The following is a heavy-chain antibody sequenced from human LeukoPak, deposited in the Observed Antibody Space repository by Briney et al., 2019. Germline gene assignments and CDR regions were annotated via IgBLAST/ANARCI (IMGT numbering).Heavy chain of an antibody. D-gene: IGHD6-13*01. CDR2: ISGSGGST. Sequence: GGSLRLSCAASGFTFSSYAMSWVRQAPGKRLEWVPAISGSGGSTYYADSVKGRFTISRDNSKNTLYLQMNSLRAEDTAVYYCAKGCSWYLEGFDYWGQGTLVTVSS. CDR3: AKGCSWYLEGFDY. J-gene: IGHJ4*02. CDR1: GFTFSSYA. V-gene: IGHV3-23*01.